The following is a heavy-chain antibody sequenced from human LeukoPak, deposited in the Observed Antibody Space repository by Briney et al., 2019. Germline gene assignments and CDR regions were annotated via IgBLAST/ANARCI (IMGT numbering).Heavy chain of an antibody. V-gene: IGHV3-53*01. Sequence: GGSLRLSCAASGFTVSSNYMSWVRQAPGKGLAWVSVIYSGGSTYYAYSVKGRFTISRDNSKNTLYLQMNSLRAEDTAVYYCARGGQIYSSSWYDYWGQGTLVTVSS. D-gene: IGHD6-13*01. J-gene: IGHJ4*02. CDR1: GFTVSSNY. CDR2: IYSGGST. CDR3: ARGGQIYSSSWYDY.